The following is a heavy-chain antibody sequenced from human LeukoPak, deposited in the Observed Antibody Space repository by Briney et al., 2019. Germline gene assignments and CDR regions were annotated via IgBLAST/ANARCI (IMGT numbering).Heavy chain of an antibody. V-gene: IGHV4-59*01. CDR2: IYSSGST. D-gene: IGHD5-18*01. CDR1: GGSISSYY. CDR3: ARTPRGYSYGNYFDY. J-gene: IGHJ4*02. Sequence: SETLSLTCTVSGGSISSYYWSWIRQPPGKALEWIAYIYSSGSTKYNPFLKSRVTISVDTSKNQFSLKLSSVTAADTAVYYCARTPRGYSYGNYFDYWGQGTLVTVSS.